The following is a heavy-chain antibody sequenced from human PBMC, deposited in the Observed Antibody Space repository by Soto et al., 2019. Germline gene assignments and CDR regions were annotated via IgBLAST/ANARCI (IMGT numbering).Heavy chain of an antibody. CDR3: ARLYGLDAFDF. V-gene: IGHV4-59*08. CDR1: GGSISSYY. J-gene: IGHJ3*01. D-gene: IGHD3-16*02. CDR2: IFYSGGT. Sequence: SETLSLTCTVSGGSISSYYWSWIRQPPGKGLEWIGYIFYSGGTNYNPSLKSRVTISVDTSKNQFSLKLSSVTAADTAVYYCARLYGLDAFDFWGQGTMVTVSS.